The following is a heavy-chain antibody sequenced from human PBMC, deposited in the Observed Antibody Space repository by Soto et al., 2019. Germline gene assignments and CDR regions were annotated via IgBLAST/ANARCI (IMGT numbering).Heavy chain of an antibody. CDR1: GFTFRSYG. J-gene: IGHJ3*02. Sequence: GGSLRLSCAASGFTFRSYGMNWVRQAPGKGLEWVSAISGSGGSTYYADSMKGRFTISRDNSKNTLYLQMNSLRAEDTAVYHCAKNYDSSGYSLPNAFDIWGQGTMVTVSS. CDR2: ISGSGGST. D-gene: IGHD3-22*01. V-gene: IGHV3-23*01. CDR3: AKNYDSSGYSLPNAFDI.